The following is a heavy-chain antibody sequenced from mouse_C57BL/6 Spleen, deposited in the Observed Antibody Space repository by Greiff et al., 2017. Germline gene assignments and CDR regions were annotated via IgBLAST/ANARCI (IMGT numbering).Heavy chain of an antibody. D-gene: IGHD1-1*01. CDR2: INPNYGTT. CDR1: GYSFTDYN. Sequence: VQLQQPGPELVKPGASVKISCKASGYSFTDYNLNWVKQSNGKSLEWIGVINPNYGTTSYNQKFKGKATLTVDQSSSTAYMQLNSLTSEDSAVYYCASEGYYGSSYDFDYWGQGTTLTVSS. J-gene: IGHJ2*01. CDR3: ASEGYYGSSYDFDY. V-gene: IGHV1-39*01.